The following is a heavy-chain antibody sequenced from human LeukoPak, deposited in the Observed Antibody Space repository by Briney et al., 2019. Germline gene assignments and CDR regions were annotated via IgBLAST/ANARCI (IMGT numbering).Heavy chain of an antibody. J-gene: IGHJ5*02. CDR2: IMPLFGTA. D-gene: IGHD4-17*01. V-gene: IGHV1-69*05. CDR3: ARDVHGDYGSGWFDP. CDR1: GGTFNNSA. Sequence: SVKVSCKTSGGTFNNSAISWLRQAPGQGLEWLGGIMPLFGTAVYAQKFQGRGTITKDESTRTVYVQLTSLTSGDTAVYYCARDVHGDYGSGWFDPWGQGILVSVSS.